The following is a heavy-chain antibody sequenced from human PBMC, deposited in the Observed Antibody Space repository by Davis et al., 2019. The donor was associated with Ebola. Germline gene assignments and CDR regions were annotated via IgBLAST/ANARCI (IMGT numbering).Heavy chain of an antibody. D-gene: IGHD6-19*01. CDR1: GYTFSGYY. V-gene: IGHV1-2*04. J-gene: IGHJ4*02. CDR3: AKDVGVADTFDY. Sequence: ASVKVSCKASGYTFSGYYMHWVRQAPGQGLEWMGWINPATGATYYAQKFQGCVTMTRDTSVTSVYLELSRLKSDDTAVYYCAKDVGVADTFDYWGQGTLVTVSS. CDR2: INPATGAT.